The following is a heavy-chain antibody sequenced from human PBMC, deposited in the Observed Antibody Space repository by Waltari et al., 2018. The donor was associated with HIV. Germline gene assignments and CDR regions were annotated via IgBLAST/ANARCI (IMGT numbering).Heavy chain of an antibody. D-gene: IGHD6-13*01. V-gene: IGHV5-51*01. CDR3: ARRGMAAAGTGAGAFDY. J-gene: IGHJ4*02. CDR1: VSSFTNYW. Sequence: EVQLVQSGAEVKKPGESLQISCKGSVSSFTNYWIGWVRQMTGKGLEWMGLIYPGDSDTRYSPSFQDQVTISAVKSISTAYLQLSSLKASDTAMYDCARRGMAAAGTGAGAFDYWGQGTLVTVSS. CDR2: IYPGDSDT.